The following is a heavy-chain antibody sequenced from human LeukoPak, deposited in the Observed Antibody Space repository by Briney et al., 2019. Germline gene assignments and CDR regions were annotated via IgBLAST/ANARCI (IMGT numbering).Heavy chain of an antibody. CDR1: GFTFTSFP. D-gene: IGHD3-10*01. CDR2: IGADSVTT. CDR3: AKTWFGDLEIRFDP. Sequence: PGGSLRLSCAASGFTFTSFPMSWVRRAPGKGLEYLSLIGADSVTTYYADSVKGRFTISRDNSNNTLYLQMNSLRAGDTAVYYCAKTWFGDLEIRFDPWGQGTLVTVSS. J-gene: IGHJ5*02. V-gene: IGHV3-23*01.